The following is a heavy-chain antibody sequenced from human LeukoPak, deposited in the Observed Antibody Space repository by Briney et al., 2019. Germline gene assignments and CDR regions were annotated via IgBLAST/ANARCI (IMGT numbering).Heavy chain of an antibody. CDR2: MNPNSGNT. J-gene: IGHJ4*02. Sequence: ASVKVSCKASGYTFTTYEINWVRQTTGQGLEWMGWMNPNSGNTGYAQKFQGRVTFTRTTSISTAYMELSSLRSDDTAVYYCARGASRSFDYWGQGTLITVSS. V-gene: IGHV1-8*03. CDR1: GYTFTTYE. CDR3: ARGASRSFDY.